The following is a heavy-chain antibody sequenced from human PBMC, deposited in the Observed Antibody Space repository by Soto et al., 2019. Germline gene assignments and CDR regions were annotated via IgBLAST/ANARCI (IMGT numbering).Heavy chain of an antibody. J-gene: IGHJ4*01. V-gene: IGHV4-34*01. D-gene: IGHD6-6*01. Sequence: XETLSLTCAVDGGSFIGYYWCWIRQPPGRGLEWIGEINHSGSTNYNPSLKSRVTISVDTSKNQFSLKLSSVTAADTAVYYCAREYSSSSETKQYYFDYWGHGSLVTVSS. CDR2: INHSGST. CDR1: GGSFIGYY. CDR3: AREYSSSSETKQYYFDY.